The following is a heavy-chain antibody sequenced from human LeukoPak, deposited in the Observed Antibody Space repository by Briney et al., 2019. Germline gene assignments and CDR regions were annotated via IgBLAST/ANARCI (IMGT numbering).Heavy chain of an antibody. V-gene: IGHV4-61*02. D-gene: IGHD3-22*01. CDR3: ARDFLDYYDSSGYYFDY. CDR1: GGSISSGSYY. CDR2: IYTSGST. J-gene: IGHJ4*02. Sequence: PSETLSLTCTVSGGSISSGSYYWSWIRQPAGKGLEWIGRIYTSGSTNYNPSLKSRVTISVDTSKNQFSLKLSSVTAADTAVYYCARDFLDYYDSSGYYFDYWGQGTLVTVSS.